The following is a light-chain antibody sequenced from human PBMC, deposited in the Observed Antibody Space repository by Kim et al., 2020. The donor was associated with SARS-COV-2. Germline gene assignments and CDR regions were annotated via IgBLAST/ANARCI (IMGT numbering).Light chain of an antibody. J-gene: IGKJ3*01. CDR2: GTS. Sequence: DIVLTQSPGTLSLSPGEGATLSCRASQSVSSNHLAWYQQKPGQAPRVLIYGTSNRPAGIPDRFSGSGSGTDFTLTISRLEPEDFAVYYCQQYGNSPLVTFGPGTKVDIK. CDR1: QSVSSNH. V-gene: IGKV3-20*01. CDR3: QQYGNSPLVT.